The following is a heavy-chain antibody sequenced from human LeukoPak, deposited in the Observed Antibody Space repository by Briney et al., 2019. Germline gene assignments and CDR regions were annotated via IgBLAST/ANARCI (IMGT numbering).Heavy chain of an antibody. CDR3: ARDNSVEDTAWWFDP. J-gene: IGHJ5*02. V-gene: IGHV1-46*01. D-gene: IGHD4-23*01. CDR1: GYTFTSYY. CDR2: INPSGGST. Sequence: AXVKVSCKASGYTFTSYYMHWVRQAPGQGLEWMGIINPSGGSTSYAQKFQGRVTMTRDMSTSTDYMEMSRLRYEDTAVYYCARDNSVEDTAWWFDPWGQGTLVTVSS.